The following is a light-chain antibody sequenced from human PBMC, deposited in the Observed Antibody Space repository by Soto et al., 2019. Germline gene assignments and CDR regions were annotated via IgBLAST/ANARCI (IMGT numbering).Light chain of an antibody. CDR3: QSYDSSLSGWV. J-gene: IGLJ3*02. V-gene: IGLV1-40*01. CDR1: SSNIGAGYG. CDR2: GNS. Sequence: QAVVAQPPSVSGAPGQRVTISCTGSSSNIGAGYGVHWYQQLPGTAPKLLIYGNSNRPSGVPDRFSGSKSGTSASLAITGLQAEDEADYHCQSYDSSLSGWVFGGGTEVTVL.